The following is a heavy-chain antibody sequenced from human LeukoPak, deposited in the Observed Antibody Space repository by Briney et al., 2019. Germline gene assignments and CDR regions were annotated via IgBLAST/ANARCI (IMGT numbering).Heavy chain of an antibody. Sequence: QSGGSLRLSCAASGFTFSSYAMSWVRQAPGKGLEWVSGISGSGDNTYYADSVKGRFTISRDNAKNTLYVQVNSLGTEDTAAYYCAKGSYYDSSGCFYFGYWGQGPVVTVSS. CDR1: GFTFSSYA. J-gene: IGHJ4*02. CDR3: AKGSYYDSSGCFYFGY. D-gene: IGHD3-22*01. CDR2: ISGSGDNT. V-gene: IGHV3-23*01.